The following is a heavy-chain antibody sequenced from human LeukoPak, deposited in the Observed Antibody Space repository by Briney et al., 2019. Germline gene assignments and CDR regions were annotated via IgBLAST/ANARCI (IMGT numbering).Heavy chain of an antibody. V-gene: IGHV1-2*02. J-gene: IGHJ3*02. CDR3: ARDLEWLYPGGAFDI. Sequence: GASVRVSCKASGYTFRGYYIHWVRQVPGQGLELMGWINPNTGGTKYAQNFQGRVTVTGDTSISTAYMELSRLRSDDTAVYYCARDLEWLYPGGAFDIWGQGTMVTVSS. CDR1: GYTFRGYY. CDR2: INPNTGGT. D-gene: IGHD3-3*01.